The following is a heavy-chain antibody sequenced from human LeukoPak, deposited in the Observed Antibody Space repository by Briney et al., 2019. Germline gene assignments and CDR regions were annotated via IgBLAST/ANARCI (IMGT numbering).Heavy chain of an antibody. D-gene: IGHD3-22*01. CDR3: ARGYYYDSSGYYHFDY. CDR2: INPSGGST. CDR1: GYTFTNYC. V-gene: IGHV1-46*01. J-gene: IGHJ4*02. Sequence: ASVKVSCKASGYTFTNYCMHWVRQAPGQGLERMGIINPSGGSTSYAQKFQGRVTMTRDTSTSTVYMELSSLRSEDTAVYYCARGYYYDSSGYYHFDYWGQGILVTVSS.